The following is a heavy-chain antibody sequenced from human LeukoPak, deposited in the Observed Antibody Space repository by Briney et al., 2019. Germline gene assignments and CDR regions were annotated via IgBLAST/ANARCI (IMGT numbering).Heavy chain of an antibody. Sequence: SQTLSLTCAVSGGSISSGGYSWSWIRQPPGKGLEWIGYIYHSGSTYYNPSLKSRVTVSVDRSKNQFSLKLSSVTAADTAVYYCARAKYSSSSRLYYYYGMDVWGKGTTVTVSS. CDR1: GGSISSGGYS. V-gene: IGHV4-30-2*01. J-gene: IGHJ6*04. CDR3: ARAKYSSSSRLYYYYGMDV. CDR2: IYHSGST. D-gene: IGHD6-13*01.